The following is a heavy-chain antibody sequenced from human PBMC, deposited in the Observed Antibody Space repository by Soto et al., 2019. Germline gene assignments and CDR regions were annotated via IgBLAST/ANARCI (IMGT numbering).Heavy chain of an antibody. Sequence: GGSLRLSCTASGFTFSDHYMTWIRQAPGKGLEWISYTSSSGTTIYYADSVKGRFIVSRDNAKNSLYLQMNSLRGEDTAVYYCAREVGLNWFDPWGQGTLVTVSS. CDR2: TSSSGTTI. V-gene: IGHV3-11*01. CDR3: AREVGLNWFDP. D-gene: IGHD1-26*01. J-gene: IGHJ5*02. CDR1: GFTFSDHY.